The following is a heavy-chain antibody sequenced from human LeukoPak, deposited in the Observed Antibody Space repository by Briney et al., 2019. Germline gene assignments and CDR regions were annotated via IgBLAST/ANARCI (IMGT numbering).Heavy chain of an antibody. CDR2: ITSSSTTI. CDR1: GFTFNRNS. CDR3: ARDLMGATSGGY. D-gene: IGHD1-26*01. V-gene: IGHV3-48*01. J-gene: IGHJ4*02. Sequence: GGSLRLSCAASGFTFNRNSMNWVRQAPGKGLEWVSYITSSSTTIYYADSVKGRFTISRDNAKNSLYLQMNSLRAEDTAMYYCARDLMGATSGGYWGQGTLGTVSS.